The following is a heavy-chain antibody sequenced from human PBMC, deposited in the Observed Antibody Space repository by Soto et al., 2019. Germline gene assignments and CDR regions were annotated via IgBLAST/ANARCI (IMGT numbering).Heavy chain of an antibody. J-gene: IGHJ4*02. CDR3: TTVYLVVAALTDY. D-gene: IGHD2-15*01. Sequence: GSLRLSCAASGFTFSNAWMSWVRQAPGKGLEWVGRIKSKTDGGTTDYAAPVKGRFTISRDDSKNTLYLQMNSLKTEDTAVYYCTTVYLVVAALTDYWGQGTLVTVSS. CDR2: IKSKTDGGTT. V-gene: IGHV3-15*01. CDR1: GFTFSNAW.